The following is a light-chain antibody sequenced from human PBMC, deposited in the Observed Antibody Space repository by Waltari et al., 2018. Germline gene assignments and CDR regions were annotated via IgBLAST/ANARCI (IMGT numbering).Light chain of an antibody. CDR3: QQYNSYSGT. V-gene: IGKV1-5*03. CDR2: KAS. J-gene: IGKJ2*01. CDR1: QSISSW. Sequence: DIQMTQSPSTLSASVGDRVTLTCRASQSISSWLAWYQQKPGKVPKLLIHKASSLASVVPSRFSGSGSGTEFTLTISSLQPDDFATYYCQQYNSYSGTFGHGTKVEIK.